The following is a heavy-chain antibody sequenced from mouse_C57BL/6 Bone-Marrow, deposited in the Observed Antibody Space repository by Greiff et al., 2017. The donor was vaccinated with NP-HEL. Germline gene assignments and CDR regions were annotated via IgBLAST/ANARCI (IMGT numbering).Heavy chain of an antibody. D-gene: IGHD1-1*01. Sequence: EASGIDFSRYWMSWVRRAPGKGLEWIGEINPDSSTINYAPSLKDKFIISRDNAKNTLYLQMSKVRSEDTALYYCARNPLYYGSSYWYFDVWGTGTTVTVSS. V-gene: IGHV4-1*01. J-gene: IGHJ1*03. CDR1: GIDFSRYW. CDR3: ARNPLYYGSSYWYFDV. CDR2: INPDSSTI.